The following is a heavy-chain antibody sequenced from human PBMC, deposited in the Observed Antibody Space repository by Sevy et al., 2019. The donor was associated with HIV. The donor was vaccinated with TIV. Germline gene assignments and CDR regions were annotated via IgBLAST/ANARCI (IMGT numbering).Heavy chain of an antibody. Sequence: ASVKVSCKASGYTFTSYYMHWVRQAPGQGLEWMGIINPSGGSTSYAQKFQGRVTMTRDTSTSTVYMELSSLRSGDTAVYYCAGDRSTMVRGVIYYYYYYMDVWGKGTTVTVSS. CDR1: GYTFTSYY. CDR3: AGDRSTMVRGVIYYYYYYMDV. CDR2: INPSGGST. J-gene: IGHJ6*03. D-gene: IGHD3-10*01. V-gene: IGHV1-46*01.